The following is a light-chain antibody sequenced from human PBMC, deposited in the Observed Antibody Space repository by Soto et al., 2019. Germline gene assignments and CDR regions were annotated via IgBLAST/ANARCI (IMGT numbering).Light chain of an antibody. J-gene: IGKJ4*01. CDR1: QDISNY. V-gene: IGKV1-33*01. CDR3: QQYDNLPPLT. Sequence: DLQMTQSPSSLSASVGDRVTITCQASQDISNYLNWYQQKPGKAPKLLIYDASNLETGVPSRFSGSGSGTDFTFTISSLQPEDIATYYCQQYDNLPPLTCGGGTKVEIK. CDR2: DAS.